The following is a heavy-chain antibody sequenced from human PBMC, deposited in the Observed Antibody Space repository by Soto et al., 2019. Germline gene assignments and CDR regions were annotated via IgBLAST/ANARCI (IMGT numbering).Heavy chain of an antibody. D-gene: IGHD4-17*01. J-gene: IGHJ3*02. CDR3: AKDGRYGDYVAAFDI. V-gene: IGHV3-30*18. CDR2: ISYDGSNK. Sequence: GGSLRLSCAASGFTFSSYGMHWVRQAPGKGLEWVAVISYDGSNKYYADSVKGRFTISRDNSKNTLYLQMNSLRAEDTAVYYCAKDGRYGDYVAAFDIWGQGTMVTVSS. CDR1: GFTFSSYG.